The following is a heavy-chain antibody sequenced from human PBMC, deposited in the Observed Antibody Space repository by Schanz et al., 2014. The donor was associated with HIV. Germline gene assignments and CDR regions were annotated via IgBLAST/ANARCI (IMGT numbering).Heavy chain of an antibody. Sequence: QVQLQQWGAGLLKPSETLSLTCAVYGGSFSGYFWAWIRQPPGKGLEWIGEINHSGSTNYNPSLKSRVPIPVDTSKTHFSLELTSVTAADTAVYYCAKLILFDNHDFWSGYPDWGQGTLVTVSS. V-gene: IGHV4-34*01. J-gene: IGHJ4*02. CDR3: AKLILFDNHDFWSGYPD. CDR1: GGSFSGYF. CDR2: INHSGST. D-gene: IGHD3-3*01.